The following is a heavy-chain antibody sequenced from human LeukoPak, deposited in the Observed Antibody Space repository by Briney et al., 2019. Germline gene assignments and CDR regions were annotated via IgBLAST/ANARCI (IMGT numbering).Heavy chain of an antibody. Sequence: GGSLRLSCAASGFTFSNYAMRWVRQAPGKGLEWVSGISGSDGTTYYADSVKGRFTISRDNSKNTLYLQMNSLRAEDTVVYYCARGGGFSYGYIDYWGQGTLVTVSS. CDR3: ARGGGFSYGYIDY. CDR1: GFTFSNYA. CDR2: ISGSDGTT. V-gene: IGHV3-23*01. D-gene: IGHD5-18*01. J-gene: IGHJ4*02.